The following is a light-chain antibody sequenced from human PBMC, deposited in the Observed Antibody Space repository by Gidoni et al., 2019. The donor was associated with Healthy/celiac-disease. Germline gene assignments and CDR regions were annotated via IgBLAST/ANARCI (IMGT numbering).Light chain of an antibody. V-gene: IGKV1-39*01. J-gene: IGKJ4*01. CDR2: AAS. Sequence: IQMTQSPSSLSASVGDRVTITCRASQSISSYLNWYQQKPGKAPKLLIYAASSLQSGVPSRFSGSGSGTDFTLTISSRQPEDFATYYCQQSYSFGGGTKVEIK. CDR1: QSISSY. CDR3: QQSYS.